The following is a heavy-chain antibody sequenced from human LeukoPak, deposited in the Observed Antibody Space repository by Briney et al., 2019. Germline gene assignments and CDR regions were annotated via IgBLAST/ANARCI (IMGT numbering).Heavy chain of an antibody. Sequence: GGSLRLSCAASGFTFSSYGMHWVRQAPEKGLEWVSSINDSGASAYYADSVKGRFTISRDDSKDTLYLQMNSLRVEDTAIYYCAKGTTSHPYYYHYMDVWGKGTTVTVSS. V-gene: IGHV3-23*01. J-gene: IGHJ6*03. CDR2: INDSGASA. D-gene: IGHD2/OR15-2a*01. CDR3: AKGTTSHPYYYHYMDV. CDR1: GFTFSSYG.